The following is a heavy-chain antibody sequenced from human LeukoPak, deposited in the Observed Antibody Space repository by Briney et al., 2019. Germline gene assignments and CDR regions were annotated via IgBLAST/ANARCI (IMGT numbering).Heavy chain of an antibody. D-gene: IGHD3-22*01. CDR2: MRQDGSEK. V-gene: IGHV3-7*01. Sequence: PGGSLRLSCAASGFIFSAYGMHWVRQGPGEGLEWVANMRQDGSEKYYVDSVKGRFTISRDNAKNSLYLQMNSLRVEDTAVYYCARESGSYYYDSSASAIDYWGQGTLVTVSS. CDR3: ARESGSYYYDSSASAIDY. CDR1: GFIFSAYG. J-gene: IGHJ4*02.